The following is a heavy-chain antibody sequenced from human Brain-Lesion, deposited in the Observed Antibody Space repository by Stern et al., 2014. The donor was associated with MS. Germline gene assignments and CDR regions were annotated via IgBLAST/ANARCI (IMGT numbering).Heavy chain of an antibody. J-gene: IGHJ4*02. V-gene: IGHV4-4*02. CDR1: GGSISSSNW. CDR3: ARFPASRPHVFDS. CDR2: SDHSGST. Sequence: QVQLVQSGPGLVKPSGTLSLTCAVSGGSISSSNWWSWVRQSPGKGLEWIGESDHSGSTIYNPSLKSRVTVSVDKSQNRFSLNLGSVTAADTAVYFCARFPASRPHVFDSWGQGTLVTVSS. D-gene: IGHD6-13*01.